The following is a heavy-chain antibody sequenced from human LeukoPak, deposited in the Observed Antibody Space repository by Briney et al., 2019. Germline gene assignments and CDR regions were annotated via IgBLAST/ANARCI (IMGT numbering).Heavy chain of an antibody. J-gene: IGHJ4*02. CDR2: IYSGGST. Sequence: GGSLRLSCAASGFTVSSNYMSWVRQAPGKGLEWVSVIYSGGSTYCADSVKGRFTISRDNSKNTLYLQMNSLRAEDTAVYYCARGLQYCSSTSCDLFDYWGQGTLVTVSS. V-gene: IGHV3-53*01. CDR1: GFTVSSNY. CDR3: ARGLQYCSSTSCDLFDY. D-gene: IGHD2-2*01.